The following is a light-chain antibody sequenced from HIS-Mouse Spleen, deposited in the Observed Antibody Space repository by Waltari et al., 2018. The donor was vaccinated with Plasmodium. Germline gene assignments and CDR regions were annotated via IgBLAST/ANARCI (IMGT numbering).Light chain of an antibody. Sequence: SYELTQPPSVSVSPGQTARITCSGDALPKKYAYWYQQKSGQAPVMVIYEDSKRPSGIPWRFSCSNSGTMATLTISGAQVEDEADYYCYSTDSSGNHRVFGGGTKLTVL. CDR1: ALPKKY. CDR3: YSTDSSGNHRV. CDR2: EDS. V-gene: IGLV3-10*01. J-gene: IGLJ3*02.